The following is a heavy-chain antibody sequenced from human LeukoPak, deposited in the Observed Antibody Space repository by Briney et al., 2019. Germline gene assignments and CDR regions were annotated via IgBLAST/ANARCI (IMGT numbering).Heavy chain of an antibody. V-gene: IGHV4-38-2*02. CDR3: ARDGIYDILTGPRDDAFDI. J-gene: IGHJ3*02. D-gene: IGHD3-9*01. Sequence: SETLSLTCTVSGYSISSGYYWGWIRQPPGKGLEWIGSIYHSGSTYYNPSLKSRVTISVDTSKNQFSLKLSSVTAADTAVYYCARDGIYDILTGPRDDAFDIWGQGTMVTVSS. CDR1: GYSISSGYY. CDR2: IYHSGST.